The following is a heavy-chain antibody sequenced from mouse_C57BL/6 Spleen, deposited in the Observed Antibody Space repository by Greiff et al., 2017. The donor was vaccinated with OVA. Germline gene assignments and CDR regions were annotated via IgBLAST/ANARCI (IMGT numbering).Heavy chain of an antibody. D-gene: IGHD2-1*01. CDR3: TRDQGNPFAY. J-gene: IGHJ3*01. CDR1: GFTFSSYA. Sequence: EVKLVESGEGLVKPGGSLKLSCAASGFTFSSYAMSWVRQTPEKRLELVAYISSGGDYIYYADTVKGRFTISRDNARNTLYLQMSSLKSEDTAMYYCTRDQGNPFAYWGQGTLVTVSA. CDR2: ISSGGDYI. V-gene: IGHV5-9-1*02.